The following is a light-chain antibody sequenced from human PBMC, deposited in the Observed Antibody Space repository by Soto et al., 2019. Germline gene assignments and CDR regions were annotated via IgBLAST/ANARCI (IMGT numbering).Light chain of an antibody. Sequence: EIVLTQSPGTLSLSPGERATLSCRASQSVSSSTSLAWYQQKTGQAPRLLIYGASSRAVGVPDRFSGSGPGTDFTLTISRLEPEDFAVYYCQQYGDSPLTFGGGTKVE. CDR1: QSVSSSTS. V-gene: IGKV3-20*01. CDR3: QQYGDSPLT. J-gene: IGKJ4*01. CDR2: GAS.